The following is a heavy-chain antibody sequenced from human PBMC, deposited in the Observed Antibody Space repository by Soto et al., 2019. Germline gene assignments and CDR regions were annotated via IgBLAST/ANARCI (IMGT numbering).Heavy chain of an antibody. V-gene: IGHV1-69*06. D-gene: IGHD2-15*01. CDR2: IVPKFGTS. CDR1: GVIGSNYA. Sequence: QEHLVQSGAEVKKPGSSVKVSCRASGVIGSNYAISWVRQAPGQGLEWMGGIVPKFGTSNYAQRFKGRVTISVDKSTNSVYMELSSLRSQDTAIYYCAREMASGYSRTWFDPWGQGTLVTVSS. CDR3: AREMASGYSRTWFDP. J-gene: IGHJ5*02.